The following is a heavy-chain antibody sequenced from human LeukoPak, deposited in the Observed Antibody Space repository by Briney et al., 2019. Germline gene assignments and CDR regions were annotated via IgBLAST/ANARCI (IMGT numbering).Heavy chain of an antibody. V-gene: IGHV4-59*08. J-gene: IGHJ4*02. D-gene: IGHD5-12*01. CDR2: IYYSGST. Sequence: SETLSLTCAVYGGSFSSYYWSWIRQPPGKGLEWIGYIYYSGSTNYNPSLKSRVTISVDTSKNQFSLKLSSVTAADTAVYYCARQVDIVATIYDYWGQGTLVTVSS. CDR3: ARQVDIVATIYDY. CDR1: GGSFSSYY.